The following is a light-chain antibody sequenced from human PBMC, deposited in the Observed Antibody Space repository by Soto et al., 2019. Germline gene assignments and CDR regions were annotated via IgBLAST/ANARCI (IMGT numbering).Light chain of an antibody. CDR2: ENN. CDR1: RSTIGNNY. J-gene: IGLJ1*01. V-gene: IGLV1-51*02. Sequence: SVRKQAPPVVSGPGQEGPLSRSGKRSTIGNNYVSWYQQLPGTAPKLLIYENNKRPSGIPDRFSGSKSGTSATLGITGLQTGDEADYYCGTWDSSLSSYVFGTGTKVTVL. CDR3: GTWDSSLSSYV.